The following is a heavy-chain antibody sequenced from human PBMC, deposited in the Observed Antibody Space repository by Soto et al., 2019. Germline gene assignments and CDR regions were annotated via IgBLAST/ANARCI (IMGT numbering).Heavy chain of an antibody. CDR3: AKDFDSDETSHGPNDY. CDR2: ISGSGDAK. D-gene: IGHD3-22*01. Sequence: EVHLLESGGGLVQPGESLRLSCVASGFSFSSNGMSWVRQAPGKGLEWASIISGSGDAKYYADPVKGRFTISSDNSKNTMYLQMDRLRAEDTAVYYCAKDFDSDETSHGPNDYWGQGTLVTVSS. CDR1: GFSFSSNG. V-gene: IGHV3-23*01. J-gene: IGHJ4*02.